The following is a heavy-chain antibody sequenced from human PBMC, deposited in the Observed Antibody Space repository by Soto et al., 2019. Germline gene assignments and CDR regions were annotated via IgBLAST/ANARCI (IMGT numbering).Heavy chain of an antibody. CDR3: AREYSYSYPA. Sequence: GGSLRLSCAASGFNVKTTYMTWVRQAPGEGLEWVSVIHNSGATYYADSVKGRFTISKDNAKNTVYLQMSTLRAEETAMYYCAREYSYSYPAWGQGTLVTVSS. CDR1: GFNVKTTY. V-gene: IGHV3-53*01. J-gene: IGHJ1*01. D-gene: IGHD2-21*01. CDR2: IHNSGAT.